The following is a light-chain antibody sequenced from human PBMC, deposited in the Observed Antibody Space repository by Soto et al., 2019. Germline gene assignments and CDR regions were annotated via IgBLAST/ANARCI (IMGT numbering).Light chain of an antibody. CDR2: SNN. Sequence: QSVLTQPPSASGTPGQRVTISCSGSSSNIGSNTVNWYQQLPGTAPKLLIYSNNQRPSGVPDRFSGSKSGTSASLAISGLQSEDEADYYCVAWDDSLLWVFGGGTKVTVL. CDR1: SSNIGSNT. V-gene: IGLV1-44*01. J-gene: IGLJ3*02. CDR3: VAWDDSLLWV.